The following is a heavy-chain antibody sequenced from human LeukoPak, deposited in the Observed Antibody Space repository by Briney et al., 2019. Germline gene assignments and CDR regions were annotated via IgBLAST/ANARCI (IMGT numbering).Heavy chain of an antibody. D-gene: IGHD4-23*01. Sequence: GGSLRLSCAASGFTFSSYAMHWVRQAPGKGLEYVSAISSNGGSTYYANSVKGRFTISRDNSKNALYPQMGSLRAEDMAVYYCARDYGGNSVRYFDYWGQGTLVTVSS. CDR2: ISSNGGST. CDR3: ARDYGGNSVRYFDY. V-gene: IGHV3-64*01. J-gene: IGHJ4*02. CDR1: GFTFSSYA.